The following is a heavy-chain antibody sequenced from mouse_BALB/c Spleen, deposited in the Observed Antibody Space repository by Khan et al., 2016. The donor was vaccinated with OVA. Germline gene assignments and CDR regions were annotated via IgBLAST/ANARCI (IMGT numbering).Heavy chain of an antibody. D-gene: IGHD1-1*01. CDR3: ARVYYGSSYFDY. CDR2: INYSGST. Sequence: EVQLQESGPGLVKPSQSLSLTCTVTGYSITSDYAWNWIRQFPGNKLEWMAYINYSGSTSYNPSLKSRISITRDTSKNQFFLQLNSVTTEDTATYYCARVYYGSSYFDYWGQGTTLTVSS. CDR1: GYSITSDYA. J-gene: IGHJ2*01. V-gene: IGHV3-2*02.